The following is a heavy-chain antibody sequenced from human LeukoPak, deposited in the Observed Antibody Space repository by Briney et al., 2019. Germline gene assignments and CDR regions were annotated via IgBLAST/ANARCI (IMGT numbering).Heavy chain of an antibody. V-gene: IGHV4-4*07. CDR3: ASNYDFWSGYCHFDY. J-gene: IGHJ4*02. D-gene: IGHD3-3*01. Sequence: KTSETLSLTCTVSGGSISSYYWSWIRQPAGKGLEWIGRIYTSGSTNYNPSLKSRVTISVDKSKNQFSLKLSSVTAADTAVYYCASNYDFWSGYCHFDYWGQGTLVTVSS. CDR1: GGSISSYY. CDR2: IYTSGST.